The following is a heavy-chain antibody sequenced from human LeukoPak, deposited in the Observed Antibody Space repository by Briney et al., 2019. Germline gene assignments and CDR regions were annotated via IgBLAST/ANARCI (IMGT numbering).Heavy chain of an antibody. J-gene: IGHJ4*02. Sequence: SQTLSLTCAISGDSVSSKSAAWNWIRQSPSRGLEWLGRTHYRSKWYNGYAVSVKSRLTINPDTSKNQFSLQLNSVTPEDTAVYYCARDPPGPDTNFDYWGQGTLVTVSS. V-gene: IGHV6-1*01. CDR1: GDSVSSKSAA. D-gene: IGHD2-8*02. CDR3: ARDPPGPDTNFDY. CDR2: THYRSKWYN.